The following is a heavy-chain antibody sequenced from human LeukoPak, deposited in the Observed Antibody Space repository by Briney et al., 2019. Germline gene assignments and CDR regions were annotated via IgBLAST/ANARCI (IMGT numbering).Heavy chain of an antibody. CDR2: IYPGDSDI. J-gene: IGHJ4*02. V-gene: IGHV5-51*01. CDR1: GYSFTTYW. Sequence: GESLKISCKSSGYSFTTYWIAWVRQMPGKGLEWMGIIYPGDSDIRYSPSFQGQVTISADKSISTAYLQWTSLKASDSAMYYCARVLIRGDEIDYWGQGTLVTVSS. CDR3: ARVLIRGDEIDY. D-gene: IGHD2-21*01.